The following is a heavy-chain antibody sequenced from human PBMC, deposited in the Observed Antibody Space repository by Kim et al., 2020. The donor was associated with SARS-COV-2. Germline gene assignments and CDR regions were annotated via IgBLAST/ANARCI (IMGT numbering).Heavy chain of an antibody. CDR3: ARDPTSYYGRPAYYYYG. Sequence: GGSLRLSCAASGFTFSSYAMHWVRQAPGKGLEWVAVIWYDGSNKYYADSVKGRFTISRDNSKNTLYLQMNSLRAEDTALYYCARDPTSYYGRPAYYYYG. CDR2: IWYDGSNK. CDR1: GFTFSSYA. J-gene: IGHJ6*01. V-gene: IGHV3-33*01. D-gene: IGHD4-17*01.